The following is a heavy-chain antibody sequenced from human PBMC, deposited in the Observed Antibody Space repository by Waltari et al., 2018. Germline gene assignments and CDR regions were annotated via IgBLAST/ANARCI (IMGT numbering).Heavy chain of an antibody. CDR1: GFTFNTYG. CDR2: IWYDGSNK. D-gene: IGHD3-10*01. Sequence: QVQLVESGGGVVQPGRSLRLSCAASGFTFNTYGMPWVRQAPGKGLEWVAVIWYDGSNKYYADSVKGRFTISRDNSKNTLYLQMNSLRAEDTAVYYCARDRGADYYYYYGMDVWGQGTTVTVSS. J-gene: IGHJ6*02. CDR3: ARDRGADYYYYYGMDV. V-gene: IGHV3-33*01.